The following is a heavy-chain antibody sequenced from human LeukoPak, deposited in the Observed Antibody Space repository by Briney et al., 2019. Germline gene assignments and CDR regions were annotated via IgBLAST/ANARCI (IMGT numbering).Heavy chain of an antibody. J-gene: IGHJ1*01. CDR3: ARYLDYGGNSRVFQH. D-gene: IGHD4-23*01. CDR2: INHGGST. Sequence: SSETLSLTCAVYGGSLSAYYWTWIRQPPGKGLEWIGEINHGGSTNYNPSLKSRVTISVDTSKNQFSLKLSSVTAADTAVYYCARYLDYGGNSRVFQHWGQGTLATVSS. CDR1: GGSLSAYY. V-gene: IGHV4-34*01.